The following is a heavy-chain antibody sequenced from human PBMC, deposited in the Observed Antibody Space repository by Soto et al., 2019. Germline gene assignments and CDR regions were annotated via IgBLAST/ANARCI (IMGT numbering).Heavy chain of an antibody. J-gene: IGHJ5*01. Sequence: GGSLRLSCAASGFAFSSHGMHWVRQAPGKGLEWVAVIVREGSEKYYADSVKGRFTISRDNSKNTLYLEMNSLRAEDTAVYYCARDDDYDDNGLDSWGQGTLVTVSS. D-gene: IGHD4-17*01. CDR2: IVREGSEK. CDR3: ARDDDYDDNGLDS. V-gene: IGHV3-33*01. CDR1: GFAFSSHG.